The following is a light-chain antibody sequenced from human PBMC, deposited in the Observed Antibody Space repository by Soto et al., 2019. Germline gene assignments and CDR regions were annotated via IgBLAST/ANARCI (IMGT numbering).Light chain of an antibody. V-gene: IGKV1-5*03. CDR3: QQYNDYSRT. CDR1: QSISNW. J-gene: IGKJ1*01. Sequence: DIQMTQSPSTLSASVGDRVIITCRASQSISNWLAWYQQKPGKDPKLLIYKASSLESGVPSRFSGSGSGTEFALTISSLQPDDFATYYCQQYNDYSRTFGQGTKVE. CDR2: KAS.